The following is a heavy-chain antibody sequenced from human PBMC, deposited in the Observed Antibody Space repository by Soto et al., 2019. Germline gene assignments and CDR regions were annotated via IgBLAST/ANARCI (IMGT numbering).Heavy chain of an antibody. V-gene: IGHV3-21*01. CDR1: GFTFSSYS. D-gene: IGHD2-15*01. Sequence: PGGSLRLSCAASGFTFSSYSMNWVRQAPGKGLEWVSSISSSSSYIYYADSVKGRFTISRDNAKNSLYLQMNSLRAEDTAVYYCARGAGRDCSGGSCYALGYWGQGTLVTVSS. J-gene: IGHJ4*02. CDR2: ISSSSSYI. CDR3: ARGAGRDCSGGSCYALGY.